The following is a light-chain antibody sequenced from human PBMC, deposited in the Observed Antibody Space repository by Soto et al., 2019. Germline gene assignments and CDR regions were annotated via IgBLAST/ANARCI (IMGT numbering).Light chain of an antibody. J-gene: IGLJ1*01. V-gene: IGLV2-14*01. Sequence: QSVLTQPASVSGSPGQSITISCTGTSSDVGDYNYVSWYQQHPDKAPKVMIYDVGNRPSGVSNRFSGSKSGNTASLTISGLQAEDEADYYCGSYTSSGNYVFGTGTKVTVL. CDR2: DVG. CDR1: SSDVGDYNY. CDR3: GSYTSSGNYV.